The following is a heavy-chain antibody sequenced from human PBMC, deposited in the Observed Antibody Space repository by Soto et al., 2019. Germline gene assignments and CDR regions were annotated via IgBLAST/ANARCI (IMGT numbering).Heavy chain of an antibody. CDR3: ARERGRGGANY. CDR2: MNPNSGNT. V-gene: IGHV1-8*01. CDR1: GYTFTSYD. D-gene: IGHD3-16*01. Sequence: QVQLVQSGAEVKKPGASVKVSCKASGYTFTSYDINWVRQATGQGLEWMGWMNPNSGNTGYAQKFQGRVTMTRNTYITTAYMELSSQSSKDTAVDYGARERGRGGANYWGQGTLVTVSS. J-gene: IGHJ4*02.